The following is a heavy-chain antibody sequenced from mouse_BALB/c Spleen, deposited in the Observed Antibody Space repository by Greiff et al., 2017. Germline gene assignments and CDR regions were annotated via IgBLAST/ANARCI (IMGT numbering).Heavy chain of an antibody. Sequence: EVKLQESGPELMKPGASVKISCKASGYSFTSYYMHWVKQSHGKSLEWIGYIDPFNGGTSYNQKFKGKATLTVDKASSTAYMHLSSLTSEDSAVYYCARSGNRILQSFDYWGQGTTLTVSS. J-gene: IGHJ2*01. CDR2: IDPFNGGT. D-gene: IGHD2-12*01. CDR3: ARSGNRILQSFDY. V-gene: IGHV1S135*01. CDR1: GYSFTSYY.